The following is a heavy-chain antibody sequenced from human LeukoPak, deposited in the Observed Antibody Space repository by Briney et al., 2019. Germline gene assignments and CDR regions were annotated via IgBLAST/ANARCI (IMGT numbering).Heavy chain of an antibody. CDR3: ARDRTVPAPGAIDP. J-gene: IGHJ5*02. V-gene: IGHV3-66*01. D-gene: IGHD2-2*01. Sequence: GGSLRLSCAASGFTVSNNYMSWVRQAPGKGLEWVSVIYGGGSTYYADSVKGRFTISRDNSKNTLYLQMNTLRAEDTAVYYCARDRTVPAPGAIDPWGQGTLVTVSS. CDR1: GFTVSNNY. CDR2: IYGGGST.